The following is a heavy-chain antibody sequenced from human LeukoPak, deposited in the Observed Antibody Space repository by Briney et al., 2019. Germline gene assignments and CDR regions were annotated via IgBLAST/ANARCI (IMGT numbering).Heavy chain of an antibody. CDR1: GYTFTSYY. CDR2: INPSGGSR. Sequence: AAVKVSCQASGYTFTSYYMHWVRQAPGQGFEWMGIINPSGGSRSYAQKFQGRVTMIRDTSTSTVYMELSSLRSEDTVVYYCARGVDSSSSDDAFDIWGQGTMVTVSS. V-gene: IGHV1-46*01. CDR3: ARGVDSSSSDDAFDI. D-gene: IGHD6-6*01. J-gene: IGHJ3*02.